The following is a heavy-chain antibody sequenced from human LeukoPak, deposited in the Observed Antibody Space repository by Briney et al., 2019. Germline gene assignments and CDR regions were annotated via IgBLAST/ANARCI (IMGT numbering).Heavy chain of an antibody. V-gene: IGHV3-23*01. D-gene: IGHD3-10*01. J-gene: IGHJ4*02. CDR2: ISGSGGST. Sequence: GGSLRLSCAASGFTFSSYAMSWVRQAPGKGLEWVSAISGSGGSTCYADSVKGRFTISRDNSKNTLYLQMNSLRAEDTAVYYCAKMRGGTMVRGVILLNYWGQGTLVTVSS. CDR3: AKMRGGTMVRGVILLNY. CDR1: GFTFSSYA.